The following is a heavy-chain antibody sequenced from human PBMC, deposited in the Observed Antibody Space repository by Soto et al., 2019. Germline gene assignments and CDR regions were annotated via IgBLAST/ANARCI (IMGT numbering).Heavy chain of an antibody. CDR1: GVSISTDGYY. CDR3: ATNGGYDDSSGAKDLAL. D-gene: IGHD3-22*01. V-gene: IGHV4-31*03. Sequence: QVQLQESGPGLVKPSETLSLTCTVSGVSISTDGYYWSWIRQPPGKGLECIGNIYYSGTTYYNPSLKIRVNISRDESKRLFSPVLGSVTAADSGVYYCATNGGYDDSSGAKDLALWGQGTPVIVSS. J-gene: IGHJ1*01. CDR2: IYYSGTT.